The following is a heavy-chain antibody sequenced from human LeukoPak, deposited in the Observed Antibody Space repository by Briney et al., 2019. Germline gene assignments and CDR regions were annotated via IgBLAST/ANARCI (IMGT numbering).Heavy chain of an antibody. CDR1: GFTFSSYG. J-gene: IGHJ4*02. CDR2: ISGSGGST. D-gene: IGHD2-2*01. Sequence: PGGSLRLSCAASGFTFSSYGMSWVRQAPGKGLEWVSAISGSGGSTYYADSVKGRFTISRDNSKNTLYLQMNSLRAEDTAVYYCAKDGGWGYCSSTSCYGADYWGQGTLVTVSS. V-gene: IGHV3-23*01. CDR3: AKDGGWGYCSSTSCYGADY.